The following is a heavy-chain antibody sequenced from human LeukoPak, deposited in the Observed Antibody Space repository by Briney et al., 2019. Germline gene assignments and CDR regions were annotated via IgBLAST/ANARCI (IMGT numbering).Heavy chain of an antibody. Sequence: GRSLSLSCAASGFTFSSYAMTWVRQAPGKGLEWVSGISSSGGNTYYADSVKGRFTLSRDNSKNTLYLQMNSLRAEDAAVYYCAERSLDGNMWYFDCWGQGTLVTVSS. CDR2: ISSSGGNT. V-gene: IGHV3-23*01. J-gene: IGHJ4*02. CDR3: AERSLDGNMWYFDC. CDR1: GFTFSSYA. D-gene: IGHD5-24*01.